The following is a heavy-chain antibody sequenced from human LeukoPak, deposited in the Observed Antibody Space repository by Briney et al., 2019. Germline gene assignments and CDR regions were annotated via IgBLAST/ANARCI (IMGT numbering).Heavy chain of an antibody. CDR1: GYTFTSYG. J-gene: IGHJ3*02. CDR3: ARVVTMIVVVTPYLIAFDI. D-gene: IGHD3-22*01. Sequence: ASVKVSCKASGYTFTSYGISWVRQAPGQGLEWMGWISAYNGNTNYAQKLQGRVTMTTDTSTSTAYMELGSLRSDDTAVYYCARVVTMIVVVTPYLIAFDIWGQGTMVTVSS. CDR2: ISAYNGNT. V-gene: IGHV1-18*01.